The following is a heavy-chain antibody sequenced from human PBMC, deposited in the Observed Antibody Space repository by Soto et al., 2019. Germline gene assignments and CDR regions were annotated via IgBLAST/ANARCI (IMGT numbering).Heavy chain of an antibody. J-gene: IGHJ4*02. CDR1: GYTLTGSS. CDR2: FDPEDGET. Sequence: ASVKVSCKAPGYTLTGSSMYWVRQAPGKGLEWMGGFDPEDGETIYAQTFQGRITMTEDSSTDTAYMELSSLTSADTAVYYCTSLNPYFDFWGQGTPVTVSS. CDR3: TSLNPYFDF. V-gene: IGHV1-24*01.